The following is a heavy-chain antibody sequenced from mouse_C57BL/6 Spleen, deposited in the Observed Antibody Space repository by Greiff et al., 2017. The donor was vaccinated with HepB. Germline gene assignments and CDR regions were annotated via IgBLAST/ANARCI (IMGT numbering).Heavy chain of an antibody. CDR1: GYAFTNYL. V-gene: IGHV1-54*01. CDR2: INPGSGGT. J-gene: IGHJ3*01. CDR3: ARSYYDYDEFAY. Sequence: VQLQQSGAELVRPGTSVKVSCKASGYAFTNYLIEWVKQRPGQGLEWIGVINPGSGGTNYNEKFKGKATLTADKSSSTAYMQLSSLTSEDSAVYFCARSYYDYDEFAYWGQGTLVTVSA. D-gene: IGHD2-4*01.